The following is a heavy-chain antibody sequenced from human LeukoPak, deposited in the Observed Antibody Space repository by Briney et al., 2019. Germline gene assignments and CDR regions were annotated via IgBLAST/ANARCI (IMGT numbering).Heavy chain of an antibody. V-gene: IGHV3-23*01. Sequence: PGGSLRLSCAASGFTFSSYGMSWARQAPGKGLEWVSVISDSGGSTYIADSVKGRFTISRDNSKNTLYLQMNSLRAEDTAVYDCAKGNYYYYMDVWGKGTTVTVSS. CDR3: AKGNYYYYMDV. CDR1: GFTFSSYG. J-gene: IGHJ6*03. CDR2: ISDSGGST.